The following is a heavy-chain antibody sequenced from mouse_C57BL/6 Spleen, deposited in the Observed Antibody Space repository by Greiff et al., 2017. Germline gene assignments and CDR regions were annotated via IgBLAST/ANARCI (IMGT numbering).Heavy chain of an antibody. D-gene: IGHD1-1*01. CDR3: ARPFYYGSSDDYAMDY. CDR2: INPGSGGT. V-gene: IGHV1-54*01. Sequence: VQLQQSGAELVRPGTSVKVSCKASGYAFTNYLIEWVKQRPGQGLEWIGVINPGSGGTNNNEKFKGKATLTADKSSSTAYMQLSSLTSEDSAVYFCARPFYYGSSDDYAMDYWGQGTSVTVSS. J-gene: IGHJ4*01. CDR1: GYAFTNYL.